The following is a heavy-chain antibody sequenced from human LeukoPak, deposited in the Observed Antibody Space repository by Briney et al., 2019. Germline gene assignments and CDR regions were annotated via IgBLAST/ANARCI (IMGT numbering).Heavy chain of an antibody. CDR1: GGSISSYY. V-gene: IGHV4-59*01. J-gene: IGHJ3*02. D-gene: IGHD6-13*01. Sequence: SETLSLTCTVSGGSISSYYWSWLRQPPGKGLEGLGYIYYSGSTNYNPSLKSRVTISVDTSKNQFSLKLSSVTAADTAVYYCARVIHGSWGAFDIWGQGTMVTVSS. CDR2: IYYSGST. CDR3: ARVIHGSWGAFDI.